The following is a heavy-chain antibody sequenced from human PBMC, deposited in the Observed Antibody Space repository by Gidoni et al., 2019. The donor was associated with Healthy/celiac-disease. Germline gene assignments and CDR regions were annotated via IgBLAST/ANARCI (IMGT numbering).Heavy chain of an antibody. Sequence: EVQLVQSGAEVKKPGESLKISCKGSGYSFTNSWIGWVRQMPGKGLEWMGIIYPTDSDTRYSPSFQGQVTISADKSISTAYLQWSSLKASDTAMYYCARQGVAGTKYYYYYGMDVWGQGTTVTVSS. D-gene: IGHD6-19*01. CDR2: IYPTDSDT. J-gene: IGHJ6*02. CDR1: GYSFTNSW. V-gene: IGHV5-51*01. CDR3: ARQGVAGTKYYYYYGMDV.